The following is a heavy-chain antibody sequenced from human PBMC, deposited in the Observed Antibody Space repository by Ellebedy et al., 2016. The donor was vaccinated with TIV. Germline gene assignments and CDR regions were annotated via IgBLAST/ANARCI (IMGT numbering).Heavy chain of an antibody. J-gene: IGHJ6*02. Sequence: GESLKISXAASGFTFSSYWMSWVRQAPGKGLEWVANIKQDGSEKYYVDSVKGRFTISRDNAKNSLYLQMNSLRAEDTAVYYCAKDLGDGYNKGFYGMDVWGQGTTVTVSS. CDR2: IKQDGSEK. CDR1: GFTFSSYW. D-gene: IGHD5-24*01. CDR3: AKDLGDGYNKGFYGMDV. V-gene: IGHV3-7*01.